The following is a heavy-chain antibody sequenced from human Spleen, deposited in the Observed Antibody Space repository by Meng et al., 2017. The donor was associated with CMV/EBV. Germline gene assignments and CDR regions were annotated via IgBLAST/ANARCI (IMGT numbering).Heavy chain of an antibody. CDR2: ISWNSGSI. CDR1: GFTFDDYA. Sequence: SLKISCAASGFTFDDYAMHWVRQAPGKGLEWVSGISWNSGSIGYADSVKGRFTISRDNAKNSLYLQMNSLRSDDTAVYYCARALQVTSPNFYDSTGYYFDLDYFDNWGQGTLVTVSS. D-gene: IGHD3-22*01. J-gene: IGHJ4*02. CDR3: ARALQVTSPNFYDSTGYYFDLDYFDN. V-gene: IGHV3-9*01.